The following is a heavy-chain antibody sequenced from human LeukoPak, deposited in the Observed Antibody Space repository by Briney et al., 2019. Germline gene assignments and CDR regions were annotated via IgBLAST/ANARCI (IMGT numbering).Heavy chain of an antibody. Sequence: ASVKVSCKASGGTFSSYAISWVRQAPGQGLEWMGGIIPIFGTANYAQKFQGRVTITADESTSTAYMELSSLRSEDTAVYYCARVRVSRLGELSWLHDYWGQGTLVTVSS. V-gene: IGHV1-69*13. J-gene: IGHJ4*02. CDR1: GGTFSSYA. CDR2: IIPIFGTA. D-gene: IGHD3-16*02. CDR3: ARVRVSRLGELSWLHDY.